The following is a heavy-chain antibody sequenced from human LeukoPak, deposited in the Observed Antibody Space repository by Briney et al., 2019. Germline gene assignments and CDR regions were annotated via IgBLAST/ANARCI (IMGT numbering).Heavy chain of an antibody. Sequence: PGGSLRLSCAASGFTFSSYWMSWVRQAPGKGLEWGANIKQDGSEKYYVDSVKGGFTISRDNAKNSLYLQMNSLRAEDTAVYYCARDPVTPPYYYYYMDVWGKGTTVTVSS. J-gene: IGHJ6*03. CDR2: IKQDGSEK. CDR3: ARDPVTPPYYYYYMDV. CDR1: GFTFSSYW. V-gene: IGHV3-7*01. D-gene: IGHD4-17*01.